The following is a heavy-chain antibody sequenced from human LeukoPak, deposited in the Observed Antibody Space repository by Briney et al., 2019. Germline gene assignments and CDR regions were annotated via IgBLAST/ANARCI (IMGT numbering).Heavy chain of an antibody. J-gene: IGHJ4*02. D-gene: IGHD3-22*01. CDR2: ISSSSSTI. V-gene: IGHV3-48*02. CDR3: ARDRVYYYDSSVYPRGYYFDY. Sequence: GGSLRLSCAASGFTFSNYSMNWVRQAPGKGLEWVSYISSSSSTIYYADSVKGRFTISRDNAKNSLYLQMNSLRDEDTAVYYCARDRVYYYDSSVYPRGYYFDYWGQGTLVTVSS. CDR1: GFTFSNYS.